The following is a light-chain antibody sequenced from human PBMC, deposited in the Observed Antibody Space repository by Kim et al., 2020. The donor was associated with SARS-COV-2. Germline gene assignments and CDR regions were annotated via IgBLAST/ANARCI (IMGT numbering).Light chain of an antibody. CDR3: QVWDSSSDHPYV. J-gene: IGLJ1*01. V-gene: IGLV3-21*04. CDR1: NIGSKS. Sequence: SYELTQPPSVSVAPGKTARITCGGNNIGSKSVHWYQQKPGQAPVLVIYYDSDRPSGIPERFSGSNSGNTATLTISWVEAGDEADYYCQVWDSSSDHPYVFGTGTKVTVL. CDR2: YDS.